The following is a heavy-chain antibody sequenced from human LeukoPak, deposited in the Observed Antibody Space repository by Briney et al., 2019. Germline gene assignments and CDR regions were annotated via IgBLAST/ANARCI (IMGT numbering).Heavy chain of an antibody. J-gene: IGHJ4*02. V-gene: IGHV3-7*01. CDR3: AQLLLRGPTA. Sequence: PGGSLRLSCAVSGFTFSNYYMSWVRQAPGKGLEWVANINQVGTETLYVDSVKGRFTISRDNAKNSLYLQMSSLRAEDTAVYYCAQLLLRGPTAWGQGTLVTVSS. CDR1: GFTFSNYY. CDR2: INQVGTET. D-gene: IGHD2-15*01.